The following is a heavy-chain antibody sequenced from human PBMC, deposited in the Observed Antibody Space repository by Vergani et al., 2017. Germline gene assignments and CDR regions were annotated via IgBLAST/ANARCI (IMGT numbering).Heavy chain of an antibody. V-gene: IGHV3-23*01. CDR1: GFTFSSYA. D-gene: IGHD2-2*02. CDR2: ISGSGGST. CDR3: AKGGTGYCSSTSCYMRAAPLGY. Sequence: EVQLLESGGGLVQPGGSLRLSCAASGFTFSSYAMSWVRQAPGKGLEWVSAISGSGGSTYYADSVKGRFTISRDNSKNTLYLQMNSPRAEDTAVYYCAKGGTGYCSSTSCYMRAAPLGYWGQGTLVTVSS. J-gene: IGHJ4*02.